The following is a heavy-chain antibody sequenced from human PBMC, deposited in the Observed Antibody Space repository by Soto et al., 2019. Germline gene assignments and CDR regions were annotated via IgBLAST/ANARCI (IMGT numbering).Heavy chain of an antibody. CDR2: INPNSGGT. J-gene: IGHJ4*02. Sequence: QVQLVQSGAEVKKPGASVKVSCEASGYTFTGDFIHWVRQAPGQGLEWMGWINPNSGGTNSAQKFQGWVTMTTDTSITTAYMELSMLRSDDTAIYYCARGSRITGTNPLDYWGQGTLITVSS. V-gene: IGHV1-2*04. CDR1: GYTFTGDF. CDR3: ARGSRITGTNPLDY. D-gene: IGHD1-7*01.